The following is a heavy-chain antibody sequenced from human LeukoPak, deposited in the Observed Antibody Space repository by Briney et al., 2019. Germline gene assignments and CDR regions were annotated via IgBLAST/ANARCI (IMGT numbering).Heavy chain of an antibody. Sequence: GGSLRLSCAASGFTFSSYAMSWVCNAPGPGQEWVSAISGSGGSTYYADSVKGRFTISRDTSKNTLYLQMNSLRAEDTAVYYCAKGRYSGSYYNWFDPWGQGTLVTVSS. CDR3: AKGRYSGSYYNWFDP. CDR1: GFTFSSYA. J-gene: IGHJ5*02. V-gene: IGHV3-23*01. CDR2: ISGSGGST. D-gene: IGHD1-26*01.